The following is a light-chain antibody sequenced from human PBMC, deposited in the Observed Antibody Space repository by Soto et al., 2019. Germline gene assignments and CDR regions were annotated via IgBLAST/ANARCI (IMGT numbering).Light chain of an antibody. CDR3: SSFTSGSTWV. J-gene: IGLJ7*01. V-gene: IGLV2-14*01. CDR1: SSDVGAYNY. Sequence: QSALTQPASVSGSPGQSITISCTGTSSDVGAYNYVSWYQQHPGKAPKLMIYDVTNRPSGVSNRFSGSKSGNTASLTISGLQAADEADYYCSSFTSGSTWVFGGGTQLTVL. CDR2: DVT.